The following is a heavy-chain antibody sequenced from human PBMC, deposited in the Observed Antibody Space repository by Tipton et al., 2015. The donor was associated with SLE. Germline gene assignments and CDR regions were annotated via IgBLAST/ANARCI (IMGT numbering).Heavy chain of an antibody. CDR2: MYSRGST. Sequence: TLSLTCTVSGGSISSTQYFWGWIRQPPGKGLEWIASMYSRGSTYYNPSLKSRVTTSVDTSKNQFSLKLNSVTAADTAVYYCARAGYYDYWSGDYKAYWYFDLWGRGARVTVSS. CDR3: ARAGYYDYWSGDYKAYWYFDL. CDR1: GGSISSTQYF. D-gene: IGHD3-3*01. J-gene: IGHJ2*01. V-gene: IGHV4-39*07.